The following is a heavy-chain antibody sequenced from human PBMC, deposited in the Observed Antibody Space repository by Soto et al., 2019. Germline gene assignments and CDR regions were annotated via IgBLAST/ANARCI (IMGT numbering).Heavy chain of an antibody. D-gene: IGHD6-13*01. V-gene: IGHV4-39*01. CDR2: IYYSGST. J-gene: IGHJ4*02. CDR1: GGSISSSSYY. Sequence: TSETLSLTCTVSGGSISSSSYYWGWIRQPPGKGLEWIGSIYYSGSTYYNPSLKSRVTISVDTSKNQFSLKLSSVTAADTAVYYCATTTGSSWYYFDYWGQGTLVTVSS. CDR3: ATTTGSSWYYFDY.